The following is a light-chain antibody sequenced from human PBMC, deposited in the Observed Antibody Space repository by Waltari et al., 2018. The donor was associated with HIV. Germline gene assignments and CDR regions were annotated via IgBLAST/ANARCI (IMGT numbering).Light chain of an antibody. CDR3: QVWDTSAARYV. V-gene: IGLV3-1*01. Sequence: SYELTQLTSVSLPPGQTAIITCSRDNLGGKLASWYPQQPGPAPDLVIFQDKKRPSGIPERFSASNSGNRATLTISGTQALDEADYYCQVWDTSAARYVFGTG. CDR1: NLGGKL. CDR2: QDK. J-gene: IGLJ1*01.